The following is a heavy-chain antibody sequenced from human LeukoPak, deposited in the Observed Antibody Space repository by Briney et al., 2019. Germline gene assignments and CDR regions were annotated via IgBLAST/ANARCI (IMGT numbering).Heavy chain of an antibody. J-gene: IGHJ4*02. CDR2: INPNSGDT. Sequence: ASMKVSCKTSGYTFTGYYVHWVRQAPGQGLEWMGRINPNSGDTNYAQKFQGRVTMTRDTSISTAYMELSRLRSDDTAVYYCARGYCGGDCFPDSWGQGTLVTVSS. V-gene: IGHV1-2*06. CDR3: ARGYCGGDCFPDS. CDR1: GYTFTGYY. D-gene: IGHD2-21*02.